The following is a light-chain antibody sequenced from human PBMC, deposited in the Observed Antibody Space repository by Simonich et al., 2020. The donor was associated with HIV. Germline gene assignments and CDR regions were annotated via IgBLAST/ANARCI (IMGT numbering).Light chain of an antibody. Sequence: QSALTQPASVSGSPGQSITISCTGTSSDVGGYNYGSWYQQHPGKAPKLMISEVTKRPSGVPDRFSGSKSGNTASLTVSGLRAEDAADYYCSSYAGSNNWVFGGGTKLTVL. CDR1: SSDVGGYNY. J-gene: IGLJ3*02. V-gene: IGLV2-8*01. CDR2: EVT. CDR3: SSYAGSNNWV.